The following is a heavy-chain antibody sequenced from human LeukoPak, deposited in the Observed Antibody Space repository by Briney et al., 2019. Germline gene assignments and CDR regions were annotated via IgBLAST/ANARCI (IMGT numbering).Heavy chain of an antibody. CDR3: FGGVVRGVMEAHAFDI. V-gene: IGHV3-74*01. CDR2: INSDGSST. CDR1: GFTFSSYW. J-gene: IGHJ3*02. D-gene: IGHD3-10*01. Sequence: PGGSLRLSCAASGFTFSSYWMHWVRQAPGKGLVWVSRINSDGSSTSYADSVKGRFTISRDNAKNTLYLQMNSLRAEDTAVYYCFGGVVRGVMEAHAFDIWGQGTMVTVSS.